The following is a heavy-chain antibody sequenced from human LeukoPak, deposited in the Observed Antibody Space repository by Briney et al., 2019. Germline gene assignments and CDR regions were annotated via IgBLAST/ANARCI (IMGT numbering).Heavy chain of an antibody. J-gene: IGHJ4*02. CDR1: GGSISSSSYY. CDR2: IYYSGST. V-gene: IGHV4-39*07. Sequence: KPSETLSLTCTVSGGSISSSSYYWGWIRQPPGKGLEWIGSIYYSGSTYYNPSLKSRVTISVDTSKNQFSLKLSSVTAADTAVYYCARVSHYVDYYDSSGLTYYFDYWGQGTLVTVSS. D-gene: IGHD3-22*01. CDR3: ARVSHYVDYYDSSGLTYYFDY.